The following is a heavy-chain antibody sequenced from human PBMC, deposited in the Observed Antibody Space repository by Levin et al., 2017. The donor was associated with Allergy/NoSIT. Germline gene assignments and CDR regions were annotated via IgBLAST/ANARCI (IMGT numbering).Heavy chain of an antibody. CDR2: IYYSGST. Sequence: SETLSLTCTVSGGPISSYYWSWIRQPPGKGLEWIGYIYYSGSTNYNPSLKSRVTISVDTSKNQFSLKLSSVTAADTAVYYCARVPYYDFWSGYYFDYWGQGTLVTVSS. CDR1: GGPISSYY. D-gene: IGHD3-3*01. CDR3: ARVPYYDFWSGYYFDY. J-gene: IGHJ4*02. V-gene: IGHV4-59*01.